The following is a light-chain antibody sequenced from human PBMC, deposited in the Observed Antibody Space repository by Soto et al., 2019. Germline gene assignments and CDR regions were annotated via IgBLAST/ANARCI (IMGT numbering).Light chain of an antibody. CDR1: QSISSW. Sequence: DIQMTQSPSTLSASVGDRVTITCRASQSISSWLAWYQQKPGKAPKLLIYDASSLESGVPSRFSGSGSGTEFTLTISSLQPDDSATYYCQQYNSYWTFGRGTKADI. J-gene: IGKJ4*02. V-gene: IGKV1-5*01. CDR3: QQYNSYWT. CDR2: DAS.